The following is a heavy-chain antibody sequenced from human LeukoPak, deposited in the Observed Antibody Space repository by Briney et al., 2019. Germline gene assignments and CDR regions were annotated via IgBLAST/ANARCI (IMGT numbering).Heavy chain of an antibody. Sequence: GASVKVSCKASGYTFTSYGISWVRQAPGQGLEWMGWISAYNGNTNYAQKLQGRVTMTTDTSTSTAYMELRSLRSDDTAVYYCARDKSAAGAIYLGSGFMPYWGQGTLVTVSS. V-gene: IGHV1-18*01. CDR2: ISAYNGNT. CDR3: ARDKSAAGAIYLGSGFMPY. D-gene: IGHD6-19*01. CDR1: GYTFTSYG. J-gene: IGHJ4*02.